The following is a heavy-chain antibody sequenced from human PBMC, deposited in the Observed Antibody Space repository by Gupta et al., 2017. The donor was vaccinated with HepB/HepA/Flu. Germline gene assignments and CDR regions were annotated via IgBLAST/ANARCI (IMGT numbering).Heavy chain of an antibody. Sequence: EVQLLESGGGLVQPGGSLRLSCAVSGFPFGGNALSWVRQAPGKGLEWVSGIGTDLRTHYADSVRGRFTISRDNSKNTVYLQMDSLRAEDTAVYYCAKDLYFWSAMDVWGKGTTVTVSS. J-gene: IGHJ6*03. CDR2: IGTDLRT. CDR1: GFPFGGNA. D-gene: IGHD3-3*01. CDR3: AKDLYFWSAMDV. V-gene: IGHV3-23*01.